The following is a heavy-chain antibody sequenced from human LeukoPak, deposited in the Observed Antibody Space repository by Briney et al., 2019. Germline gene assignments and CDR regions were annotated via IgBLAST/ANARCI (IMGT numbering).Heavy chain of an antibody. V-gene: IGHV4-61*05. CDR2: IYYSGST. CDR1: GGSISSSSYY. CDR3: ARGLTPYSSSRRYYFDY. D-gene: IGHD6-13*01. J-gene: IGHJ4*02. Sequence: SETLSLTCTVSGGSISSSSYYWGWIRQPPGKGLEWIGYIYYSGSTNYNPSLKSRVTISVDTSKNQFSLKLSSVTAADTAVYYCARGLTPYSSSRRYYFDYWGQGTLVTVSS.